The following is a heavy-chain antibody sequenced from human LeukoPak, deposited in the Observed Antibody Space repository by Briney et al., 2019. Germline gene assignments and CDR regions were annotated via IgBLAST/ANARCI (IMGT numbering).Heavy chain of an antibody. J-gene: IGHJ4*02. Sequence: GGSLRLSCAGSGFTFSSYSMNWVRQAPGKGLEWVSSISSSSTYIYYADSLKGRFTISRDNAKNSLYLQMNSLRAEDTAVYYCARDRTDRLAYCGGDCYSDYWGQGTLVTVSS. CDR2: ISSSSTYI. CDR3: ARDRTDRLAYCGGDCYSDY. CDR1: GFTFSSYS. D-gene: IGHD2-21*02. V-gene: IGHV3-21*01.